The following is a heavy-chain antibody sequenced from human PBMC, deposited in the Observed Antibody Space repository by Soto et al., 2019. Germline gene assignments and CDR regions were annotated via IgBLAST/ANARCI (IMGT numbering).Heavy chain of an antibody. CDR3: IRGGGSGPYYFDY. CDR2: IRSKANSYAT. Sequence: GGSLRLSCAASGFTFSGSAMHWVRQASGKGLEWVGRIRSKANSYATAYAASVKGRFTISRDDSKNTAYLQMNSLKTEDTAGYYCIRGGGSGPYYFDYWGQGTLVTVSS. CDR1: GFTFSGSA. D-gene: IGHD3-10*01. V-gene: IGHV3-73*01. J-gene: IGHJ4*02.